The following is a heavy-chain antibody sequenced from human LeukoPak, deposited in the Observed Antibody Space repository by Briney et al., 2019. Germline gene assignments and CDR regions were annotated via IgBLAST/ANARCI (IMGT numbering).Heavy chain of an antibody. V-gene: IGHV4-59*01. J-gene: IGHJ6*02. Sequence: SETLSLTCTVSGGSFGTYYWSWIRQPPGRGLEWIGDIYYSGSTNYNPPLKSRVTISVDTSKNQFSLKLSSVTAADTAVYYCARAGSSSWYSGGYGMDVWGQGTTVTVSS. D-gene: IGHD6-13*01. CDR2: IYYSGST. CDR3: ARAGSSSWYSGGYGMDV. CDR1: GGSFGTYY.